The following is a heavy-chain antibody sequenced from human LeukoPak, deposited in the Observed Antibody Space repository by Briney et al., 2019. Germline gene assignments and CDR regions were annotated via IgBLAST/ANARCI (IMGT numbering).Heavy chain of an antibody. CDR2: ISAYNGNT. J-gene: IGHJ6*02. Sequence: ASVKVSCKASGYTFTSYGISRVRQAPGQGLEWMGWISAYNGNTNYAQKLQGRVTMTTDTSTSTAYMELRSLRSDDTAVYYCASFYTYYDILTGYRPYYYYGMDVWGQGTTVTVSS. V-gene: IGHV1-18*01. CDR3: ASFYTYYDILTGYRPYYYYGMDV. CDR1: GYTFTSYG. D-gene: IGHD3-9*01.